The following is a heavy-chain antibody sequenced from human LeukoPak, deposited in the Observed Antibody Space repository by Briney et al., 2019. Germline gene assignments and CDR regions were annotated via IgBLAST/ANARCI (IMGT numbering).Heavy chain of an antibody. J-gene: IGHJ4*02. V-gene: IGHV4-59*08. Sequence: SETLSLTCTVSGGSISSYYWNWIRQPPGKGLEWIGYMYYSGSTYYNPSLKSRATMSVDMSKNQFSLKLSSVTAADTAVYYCASSGGGYVLDSWGQGTLVTVSS. CDR3: ASSGGGYVLDS. CDR1: GGSISSYY. D-gene: IGHD5-12*01. CDR2: MYYSGST.